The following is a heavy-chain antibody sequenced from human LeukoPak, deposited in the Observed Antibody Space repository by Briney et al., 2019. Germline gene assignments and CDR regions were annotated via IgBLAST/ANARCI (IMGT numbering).Heavy chain of an antibody. CDR2: ISGSGGST. D-gene: IGHD6-19*01. CDR3: AKDGPGVTVHYFDS. J-gene: IGHJ4*02. Sequence: PGGSLRLSCAASGFTFSSYAMSWVRQAPGKGLEWVSAISGSGGSTYYADSVKGRFTISRDNSKNTLYLQMSSLRAEDTALYYCAKDGPGVTVHYFDSWGQGTLVTVSS. CDR1: GFTFSSYA. V-gene: IGHV3-23*01.